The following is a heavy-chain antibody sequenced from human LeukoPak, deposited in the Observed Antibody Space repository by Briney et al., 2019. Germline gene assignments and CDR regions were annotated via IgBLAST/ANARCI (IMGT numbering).Heavy chain of an antibody. V-gene: IGHV1-18*01. CDR3: ARFNSLEQQLLKDY. CDR1: GYTFTNYG. Sequence: ASVKVSCKASGYTFTNYGISWVRQAPGQGLEWMGWISGYNGNTNYAQKLQGRVTMTTDTSTSTAYMELRSLRFDDTAVYYCARFNSLEQQLLKDYWGQGTLVTVSS. CDR2: ISGYNGNT. D-gene: IGHD6-13*01. J-gene: IGHJ4*02.